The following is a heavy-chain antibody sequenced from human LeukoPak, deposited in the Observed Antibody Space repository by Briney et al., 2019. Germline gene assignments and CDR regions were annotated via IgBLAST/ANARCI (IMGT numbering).Heavy chain of an antibody. J-gene: IGHJ5*02. Sequence: GESLKISCKGSGYSFTSYWIGWVRQMPGKGLEWMGSIYPGDSDTRYSPSFQGQVTISADKSISTAYLQWSSLKASDTAMYYCARQSRSSSWYGEGVSWGQGTLVTVSS. D-gene: IGHD6-13*01. V-gene: IGHV5-51*01. CDR2: IYPGDSDT. CDR3: ARQSRSSSWYGEGVS. CDR1: GYSFTSYW.